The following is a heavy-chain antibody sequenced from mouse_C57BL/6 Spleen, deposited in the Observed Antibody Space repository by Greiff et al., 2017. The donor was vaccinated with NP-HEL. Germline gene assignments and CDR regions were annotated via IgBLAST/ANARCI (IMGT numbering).Heavy chain of an antibody. CDR1: GYSITSGYY. CDR2: ISYDGSN. CDR3: ARRDYYSNYGDY. J-gene: IGHJ2*01. V-gene: IGHV3-6*01. Sequence: EVQLQQSGPGLVKPSQSLSLTCSVTGYSITSGYYWNWIRQFPGNKLEWMGYISYDGSNNYNPSLKNRNSITRDTSKNQFFLKLNSVTTEDTATYYCARRDYYSNYGDYWGQGTTLTVSS. D-gene: IGHD2-5*01.